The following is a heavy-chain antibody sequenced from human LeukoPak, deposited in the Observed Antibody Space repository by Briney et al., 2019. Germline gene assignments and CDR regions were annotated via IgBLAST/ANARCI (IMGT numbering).Heavy chain of an antibody. D-gene: IGHD2-2*01. V-gene: IGHV3-48*03. CDR2: ISNSGNTI. J-gene: IGHJ4*02. Sequence: GGSLRLSCVGSGLTFSSYNMNWVRQAPGKGLEWISYISNSGNTIYYADSVKGRFTISRDNAKNSLYLQMNSLRAEDTAVYYCDTRPRYWGQGTLVTVSS. CDR3: DTRPRY. CDR1: GLTFSSYN.